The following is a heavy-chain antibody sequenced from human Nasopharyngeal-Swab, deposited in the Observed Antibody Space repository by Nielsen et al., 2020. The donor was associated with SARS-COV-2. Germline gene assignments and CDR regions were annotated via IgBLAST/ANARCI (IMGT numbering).Heavy chain of an antibody. D-gene: IGHD5-12*01. CDR3: ARSGGYRGWFDP. V-gene: IGHV4-59*08. CDR1: GAFISGHH. CDR2: VHYSGNT. J-gene: IGHJ5*02. Sequence: SETLSLTCTVSGAFISGHHWSWIRQAPGKGLEWIGYVHYSGNTNYNPSLKSRVTISVDTSKNQFSLKVTSVTAADTAVYYCARSGGYRGWFDPWGQGTLVTVPS.